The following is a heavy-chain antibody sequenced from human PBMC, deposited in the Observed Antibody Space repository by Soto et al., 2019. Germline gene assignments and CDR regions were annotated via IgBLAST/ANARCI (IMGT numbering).Heavy chain of an antibody. V-gene: IGHV1-18*01. CDR1: GYIFVNYG. Sequence: QVQLVQSGDEMKKPGASVRVSCKASGYIFVNYGIAWVRQAPGQGLEWMGGISPYTGDTHSASKVQGRLTMTTDTSTSAAYVDLGSRTSDDTAVSYCAMVDKYVTPAPQDVWGQGTTVTVSS. CDR2: ISPYTGDT. D-gene: IGHD5-12*01. J-gene: IGHJ6*02. CDR3: AMVDKYVTPAPQDV.